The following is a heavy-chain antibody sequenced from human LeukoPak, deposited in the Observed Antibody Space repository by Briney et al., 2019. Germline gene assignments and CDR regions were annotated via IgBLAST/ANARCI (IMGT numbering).Heavy chain of an antibody. D-gene: IGHD5-18*01. V-gene: IGHV4-59*01. CDR3: ARVRRYSLGSSVDY. Sequence: SETLSLTCTVSGGSISSYYWSWIRKPPGKGLEWIGYIYYSGSTNYNPSLKSRVTISVDTSKNQFSLKLSSVTAADTAVYYCARVRRYSLGSSVDYWGQGTLVTVSS. CDR2: IYYSGST. CDR1: GGSISSYY. J-gene: IGHJ4*02.